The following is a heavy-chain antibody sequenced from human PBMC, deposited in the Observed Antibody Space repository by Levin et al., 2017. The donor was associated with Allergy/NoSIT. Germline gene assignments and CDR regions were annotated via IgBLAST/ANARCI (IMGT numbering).Heavy chain of an antibody. Sequence: ASVKVSCAASGFTFSSYAMHWVRQAPGKGLEYVSAISSNGGSTYYANSVKGRFTISRDNSKNTLYLQMGSLRAEDMAVYYCARELPHYYGSGSPFDYWGQGTLVTVSS. CDR2: ISSNGGST. D-gene: IGHD3-10*01. V-gene: IGHV3-64*01. J-gene: IGHJ4*02. CDR3: ARELPHYYGSGSPFDY. CDR1: GFTFSSYA.